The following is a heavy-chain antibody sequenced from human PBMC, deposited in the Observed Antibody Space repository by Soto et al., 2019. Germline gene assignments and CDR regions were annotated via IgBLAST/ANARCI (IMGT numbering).Heavy chain of an antibody. CDR2: IYYSGST. V-gene: IGHV4-39*01. Sequence: QLQLQESGPGLVKPSETLSLTCTVSGGSISSSGYYWGWIRQPPGKGLEWMGSIYYSGSTYYNPSLKSRVTISVDTSKNQFSLKLSSVTAADTAVYYCARQGAATPFDPWGQGTLVTVSS. J-gene: IGHJ5*02. D-gene: IGHD6-25*01. CDR1: GGSISSSGYY. CDR3: ARQGAATPFDP.